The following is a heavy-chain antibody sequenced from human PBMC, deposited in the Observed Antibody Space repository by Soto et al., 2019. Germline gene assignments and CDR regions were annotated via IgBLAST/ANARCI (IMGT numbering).Heavy chain of an antibody. D-gene: IGHD3-3*01. CDR1: GGSISSSSYY. CDR2: IYYSGST. V-gene: IGHV4-31*03. Sequence: SETLSLTCTVSGGSISSSSYYWGWIRQPPGKGLEWIGYIYYSGSTYYNPSLKSRVTISVDTSKNQFSLKLSSVTAADTAVYYCARAQTYYDFWSGYYSHYYGMDVWGQGTTVTVSS. CDR3: ARAQTYYDFWSGYYSHYYGMDV. J-gene: IGHJ6*02.